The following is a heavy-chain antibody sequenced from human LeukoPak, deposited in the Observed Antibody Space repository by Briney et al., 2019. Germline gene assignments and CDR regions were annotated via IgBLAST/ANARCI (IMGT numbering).Heavy chain of an antibody. Sequence: GGSLRLSCAASGFTFSSYAMHWVRQAPGKGLEWVAVISYDGSNKYYADSVKGRFTISRDNSKNTLYLQMGSLRAEDMAVYYCARGIRNAIIAAAGTGDYWGQGTLVTVSS. V-gene: IGHV3-30*14. CDR1: GFTFSSYA. J-gene: IGHJ4*02. CDR2: ISYDGSNK. CDR3: ARGIRNAIIAAAGTGDY. D-gene: IGHD6-13*01.